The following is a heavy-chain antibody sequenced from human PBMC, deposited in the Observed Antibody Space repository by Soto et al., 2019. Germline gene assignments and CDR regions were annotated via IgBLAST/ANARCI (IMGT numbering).Heavy chain of an antibody. CDR1: GFTFSSYA. CDR2: ISGSGGST. D-gene: IGHD6-13*01. J-gene: IGHJ4*02. Sequence: EVQLLESGGGLVQPGGSLRLSCAASGFTFSSYAMSWVRQAPGEGLEWVSGISGSGGSTYYADSVKGRFTISRDNSKKTLYLQMNSLKAEDTAVYYCAKSSVPGSSWSANFDYGGQGTLVTVSS. CDR3: AKSSVPGSSWSANFDY. V-gene: IGHV3-23*01.